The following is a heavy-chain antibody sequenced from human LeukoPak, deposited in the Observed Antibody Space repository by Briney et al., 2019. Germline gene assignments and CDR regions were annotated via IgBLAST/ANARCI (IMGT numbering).Heavy chain of an antibody. CDR3: STEDKYCTGANCGVF. D-gene: IGHD2-8*02. CDR1: GYILTEYY. J-gene: IGHJ4*02. CDR2: IIPDSGGT. V-gene: IGHV1-2*02. Sequence: ASVTVSCKASGYILTEYYVHWVRQAPGQGLEWMGFIIPDSGGTTYQHKFQGRVTMTRDTSISTFYMELSSLRPDDTAVYYCSTEDKYCTGANCGVFCGQGTLVTVSS.